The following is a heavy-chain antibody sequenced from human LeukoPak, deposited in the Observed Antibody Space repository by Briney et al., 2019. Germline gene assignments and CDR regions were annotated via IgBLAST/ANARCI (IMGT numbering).Heavy chain of an antibody. CDR3: ARDNVRMTTPDY. J-gene: IGHJ4*02. V-gene: IGHV3-23*01. Sequence: GGSLRLSCAASGFTFSSYAMSWVRQAPGKGLEWVSAISGSGGSTYYADSVKGRFTISRDNSKNTLYLQMNSLRAEGTAVYYCARDNVRMTTPDYWGQGTLVTVSS. CDR2: ISGSGGST. CDR1: GFTFSSYA. D-gene: IGHD4-11*01.